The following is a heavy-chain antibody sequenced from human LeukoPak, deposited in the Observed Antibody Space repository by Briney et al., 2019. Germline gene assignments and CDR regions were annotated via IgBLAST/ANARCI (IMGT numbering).Heavy chain of an antibody. J-gene: IGHJ4*02. CDR2: INHTGGT. D-gene: IGHD1-26*01. CDR3: ARRPRNSGTYDGPSGLDY. V-gene: IGHV4-34*01. CDR1: GESFSGYY. Sequence: PSETLSLTCAAYGESFSGYYWSWIRQTPRKGLEWIGEINHTGGTNYNPSLKSRVTISGDTSKNQFSLKLSSVTATDTAMYYCARRPRNSGTYDGPSGLDYWGQGTPVTVSS.